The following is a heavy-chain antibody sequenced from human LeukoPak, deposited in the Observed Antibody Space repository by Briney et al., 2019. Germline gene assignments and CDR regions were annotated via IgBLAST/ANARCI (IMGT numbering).Heavy chain of an antibody. CDR3: ARAYCGGGTCYPTYFDY. D-gene: IGHD2-15*01. CDR2: IYSGGTT. J-gene: IGHJ4*02. CDR1: GSTVSSNY. V-gene: IGHV3-66*02. Sequence: PGGSLRLSCAASGSTVSSNYMSWVRHTPGKGLEWVSIIYSGGTTDYADSVKDRFTISRDNSKNTLYLQMNSLRAEDTALYYCARAYCGGGTCYPTYFDYWGQGTLVTVSS.